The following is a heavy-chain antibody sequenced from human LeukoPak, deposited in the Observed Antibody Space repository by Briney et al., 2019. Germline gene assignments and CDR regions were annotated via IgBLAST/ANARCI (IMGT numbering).Heavy chain of an antibody. CDR2: IYSGGST. D-gene: IGHD2-2*01. CDR1: GFTVSSNY. CDR3: AREGYCSSTGCSRSFDY. V-gene: IGHV3-66*01. Sequence: GGSLRLSCAASGFTVSSNYMSWVRQAPGKGLEWVSVIYSGGSTYYADSVKGRFTISRDNSKNTLYLQMNSLKTEDTAVYYCAREGYCSSTGCSRSFDYWGQGTLVTVSS. J-gene: IGHJ4*02.